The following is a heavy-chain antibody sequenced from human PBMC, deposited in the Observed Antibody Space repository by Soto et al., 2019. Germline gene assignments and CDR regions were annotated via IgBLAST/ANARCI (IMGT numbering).Heavy chain of an antibody. J-gene: IGHJ4*02. D-gene: IGHD6-13*01. CDR3: ARTPQPLYYFDY. V-gene: IGHV4-39*01. CDR1: GGSISSSSYY. Sequence: PSETLSLTXTVSGGSISSSSYYWGWIRQPPGKGLEWIGNVFYSGNTYYNPSLKSRLTISVDTSKNQFSLKLSSVTAADTAVYYCARTPQPLYYFDYWGQGTLVTVSS. CDR2: VFYSGNT.